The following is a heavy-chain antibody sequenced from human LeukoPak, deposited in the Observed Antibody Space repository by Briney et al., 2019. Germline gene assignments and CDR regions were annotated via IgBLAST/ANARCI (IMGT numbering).Heavy chain of an antibody. CDR3: ARGAEDFYGSGTNEGLDV. CDR1: GYTFTGYY. J-gene: IGHJ6*02. Sequence: RASVKVSCKASGYTFTGYYIHWVRQAPGQGLEWMGWINPNSRGTKYAQKFQGRVTMTGDTSNSTAYMEVISLRSDDTAVYYCARGAEDFYGSGTNEGLDVWGQGTTVTVSS. CDR2: INPNSRGT. V-gene: IGHV1-2*02. D-gene: IGHD3-10*01.